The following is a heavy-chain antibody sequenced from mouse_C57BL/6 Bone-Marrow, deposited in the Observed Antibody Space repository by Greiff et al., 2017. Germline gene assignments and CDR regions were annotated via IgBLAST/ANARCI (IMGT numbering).Heavy chain of an antibody. CDR1: GYTFTSYW. CDR2: IDPSDSET. J-gene: IGHJ3*01. Sequence: VQLQQPGAELVRPGSSVKLSCKASGYTFTSYWMHWVKQRPIQGLEWIGNIDPSDSETHYNQKFKDKATLTVDKSSSTAYMQLSSLTSEDSAVXYCARGYYGSSYVWFAYWGQGTLVTVSA. V-gene: IGHV1-52*01. CDR3: ARGYYGSSYVWFAY. D-gene: IGHD1-1*01.